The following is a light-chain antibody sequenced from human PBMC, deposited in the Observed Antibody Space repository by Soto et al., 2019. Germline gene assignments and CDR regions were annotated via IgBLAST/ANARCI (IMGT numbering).Light chain of an antibody. CDR1: QDIAGY. CDR2: GAS. J-gene: IGKJ5*01. CDR3: QQAYSFPIT. V-gene: IGKV1D-12*01. Sequence: IQLTHPPSSASPSVGDRGTITRRASQDIAGYLAWYQHNPGRTPELLIHGASRLQSGVPARFSGSGSGTDFTLSINSLQPEDFATYYCQQAYSFPITFGQGTRVEN.